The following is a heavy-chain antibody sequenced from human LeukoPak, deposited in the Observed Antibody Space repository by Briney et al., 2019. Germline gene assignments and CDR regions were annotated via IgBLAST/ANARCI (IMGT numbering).Heavy chain of an antibody. CDR3: AADHDYGDPRSLGY. D-gene: IGHD4-17*01. CDR1: GYTFSSYY. Sequence: GASVKVSCKASGYTFSSYYMHWVRQAPGQGLEWMGVINPSGGSTTYAQKFQERVTITRDMSTSTAYMELSSLRSEDTAVYYCAADHDYGDPRSLGYWGQGTLVTVSS. CDR2: INPSGGST. J-gene: IGHJ4*02. V-gene: IGHV1-46*01.